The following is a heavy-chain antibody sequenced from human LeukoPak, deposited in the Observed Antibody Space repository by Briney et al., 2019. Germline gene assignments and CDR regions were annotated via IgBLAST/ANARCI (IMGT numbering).Heavy chain of an antibody. CDR3: ARGRKAAREDNWFDP. V-gene: IGHV4-38-2*02. J-gene: IGHJ5*02. D-gene: IGHD6-6*01. CDR2: INHSGST. CDR1: GYSISSGYY. Sequence: SETLSLTCTVSGYSISSGYYWGWIRQPPGKGLEWIGEINHSGSTNYNPSLKSRVTISVDTSKNQFSLKLSSVTAADTAVYYCARGRKAAREDNWFDPWGQGTLVTVSS.